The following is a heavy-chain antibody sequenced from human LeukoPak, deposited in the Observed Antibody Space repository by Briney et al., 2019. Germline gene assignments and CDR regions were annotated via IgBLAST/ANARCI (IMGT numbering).Heavy chain of an antibody. J-gene: IGHJ4*02. V-gene: IGHV3-23*01. D-gene: IGHD6-13*01. Sequence: GGSLRLSCAASGFNFSNYVISWVRQAPGKGLEWVSGISGSGTNKYYGDSVKGRCTISRDNSKKTVYLQVNSLSADDTAVYYCARGSSSWYVGPPLDYWGQGTLVTVSS. CDR1: GFNFSNYV. CDR3: ARGSSSWYVGPPLDY. CDR2: ISGSGTNK.